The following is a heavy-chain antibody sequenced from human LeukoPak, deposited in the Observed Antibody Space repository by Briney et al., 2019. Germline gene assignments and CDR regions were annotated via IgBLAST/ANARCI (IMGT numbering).Heavy chain of an antibody. Sequence: GGSLRLSCAASGFTFSSYWMSWVRQAPGKGLEWVANIKQDGSEKYYVDSVKGRFTISRDNAKNSLYLQMNSLRAEDTAVYYCAKDAEQWLVRSFDYWGQGILVTVSS. CDR3: AKDAEQWLVRSFDY. CDR1: GFTFSSYW. V-gene: IGHV3-7*03. D-gene: IGHD6-19*01. CDR2: IKQDGSEK. J-gene: IGHJ4*02.